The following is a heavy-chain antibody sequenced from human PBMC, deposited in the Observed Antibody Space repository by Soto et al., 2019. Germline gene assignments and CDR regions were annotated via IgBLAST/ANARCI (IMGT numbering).Heavy chain of an antibody. CDR3: AKGGRQWLVTSDFNY. CDR2: VSHDGRNT. CDR1: GFTFSDYA. J-gene: IGHJ4*02. D-gene: IGHD6-19*01. Sequence: VQLVESGGGVVQPGRSLRLSCAASGFTFSDYAMHWVRQAPGKGLEWVAVVSHDGRNTHYADSVKGRFTISRDSSKNTVSLEMTSLRAEDTDVYSCAKGGRQWLVTSDFNYWGQGALVTVSS. V-gene: IGHV3-30*18.